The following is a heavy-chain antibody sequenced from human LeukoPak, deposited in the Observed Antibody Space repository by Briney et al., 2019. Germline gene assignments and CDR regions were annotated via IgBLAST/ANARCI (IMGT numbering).Heavy chain of an antibody. J-gene: IGHJ4*02. CDR1: GGSISSGGYY. D-gene: IGHD1-20*01. CDR2: IYYSGST. V-gene: IGHV4-31*03. CDR3: ARMGSYNWNDLP. Sequence: PSETLSLTCTVSGGSISSGGYYWSWIRQHPGKGLEWIGYIYYSGSTYYNPSLKSRVTISVDTSKNQFSLKLSPVTAADTAVYYCARMGSYNWNDLPWGQGTLVTVSS.